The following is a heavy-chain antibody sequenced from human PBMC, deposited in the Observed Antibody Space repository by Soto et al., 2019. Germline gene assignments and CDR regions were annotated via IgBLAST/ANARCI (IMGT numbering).Heavy chain of an antibody. Sequence: QVPLVESGGGVVQPGRSLRLSCAASGFTFSSYGMHWVRQAPGKGLEWVAVISYDGSNKYYADSVKGRFTISRDNSKNTLYLQMNSLRAEDTAVYYCAKDLNDYGDYVFDYWGQGTLVTVSS. J-gene: IGHJ4*02. V-gene: IGHV3-30*18. CDR2: ISYDGSNK. CDR3: AKDLNDYGDYVFDY. CDR1: GFTFSSYG. D-gene: IGHD4-17*01.